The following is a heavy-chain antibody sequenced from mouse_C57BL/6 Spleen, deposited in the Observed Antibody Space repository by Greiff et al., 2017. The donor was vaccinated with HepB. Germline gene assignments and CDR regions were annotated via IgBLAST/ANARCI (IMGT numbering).Heavy chain of an antibody. CDR2: INPNNGGT. CDR3: ARRDYGSSYRYAMDY. V-gene: IGHV1-18*01. Sequence: EVQLQQSGPELVKPGASVKIPCKASGYTFTDYNMDWVKQSHGKSLEWIGDINPNNGGTTYNQKFKGKATLTVDKSSSTAYMELRSLTSEDTAVYYCARRDYGSSYRYAMDYWGQGTSVTVSS. CDR1: GYTFTDYN. D-gene: IGHD1-1*01. J-gene: IGHJ4*01.